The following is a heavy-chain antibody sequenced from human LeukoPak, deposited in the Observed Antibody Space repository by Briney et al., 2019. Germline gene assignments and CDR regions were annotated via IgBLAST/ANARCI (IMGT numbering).Heavy chain of an antibody. CDR2: ISWNSGSI. D-gene: IGHD3-22*01. V-gene: IGHV3-9*01. Sequence: GGSLRLSCAASGFTFDDYAMHWVRQAPGKGLEWVSGISWNSGSIGYADSVKGRFTISRDNAKNTLYLQMNSLRAEDTAVYYCARSYYDSTSDYWGQGTLVTVSS. CDR1: GFTFDDYA. CDR3: ARSYYDSTSDY. J-gene: IGHJ4*02.